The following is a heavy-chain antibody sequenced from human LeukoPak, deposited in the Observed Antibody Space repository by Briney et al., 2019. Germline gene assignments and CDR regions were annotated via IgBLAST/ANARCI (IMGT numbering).Heavy chain of an antibody. J-gene: IGHJ4*02. D-gene: IGHD3-10*01. CDR2: IYYSGST. CDR3: ARVWSSGSYPFDY. V-gene: IGHV4-59*01. Sequence: SETLSLTCTVSGGSISSYYWSWIRQPPGKGLEWIGYIYYSGSTNYNPSLKSRVTISVDTSKNQFSLKLSSVTAADTAVYYCARVWSSGSYPFDYWGQGTLVTVSS. CDR1: GGSISSYY.